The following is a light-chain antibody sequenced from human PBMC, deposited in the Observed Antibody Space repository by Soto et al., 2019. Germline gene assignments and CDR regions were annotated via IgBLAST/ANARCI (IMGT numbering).Light chain of an antibody. V-gene: IGLV4-69*01. CDR3: QTWGTGIQV. CDR2: LSSDGSH. Sequence: QLVLTQSPSASASLGASVKLTCTLSSGHSNYAIAWHQQQPEKGPRFLMKLSSDGSHIKGDGIPDRFSGSSSGAERYLTISSHQSEDEADYYCQTWGTGIQVFGGGTQLTVL. CDR1: SGHSNYA. J-gene: IGLJ7*01.